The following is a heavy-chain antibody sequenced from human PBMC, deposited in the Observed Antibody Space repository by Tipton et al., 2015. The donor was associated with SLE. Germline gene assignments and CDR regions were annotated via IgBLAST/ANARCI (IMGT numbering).Heavy chain of an antibody. J-gene: IGHJ4*02. CDR1: GASISGSSYY. CDR2: IYYSGST. D-gene: IGHD6-13*01. Sequence: TLSLTCTVSGASISGSSYYWGWIRQPPGKGLEWIGSIYYSGSTYYNPSLESQVTISIETFENQFSLELSSVTAADTAVYYCARLGWYSPPDYWGQGTLVTVFS. CDR3: ARLGWYSPPDY. V-gene: IGHV4-39*07.